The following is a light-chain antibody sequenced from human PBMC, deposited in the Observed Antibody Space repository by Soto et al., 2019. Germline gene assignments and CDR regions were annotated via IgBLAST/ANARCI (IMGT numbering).Light chain of an antibody. CDR1: QSVSSN. CDR2: VAS. CDR3: QHYNRWPRT. Sequence: EIVMTQSPATLSVSPGERATLSCRASQSVSSNLAWYQQKPGQAPRLLIYVASTRATGIPARFSGSRSGTEFNLTVSSLQSEDFAVYYCQHYNRWPRTFGQGTKVEIK. J-gene: IGKJ1*01. V-gene: IGKV3-15*01.